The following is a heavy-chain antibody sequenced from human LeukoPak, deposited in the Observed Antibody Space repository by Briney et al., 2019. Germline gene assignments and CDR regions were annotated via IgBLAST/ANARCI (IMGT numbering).Heavy chain of an antibody. V-gene: IGHV4-59*01. CDR1: GGSISSYY. Sequence: SETLSLTCTVSGGSISSYYWSWIRQPPGKGLEWIGYIYYSGSTNYNPSLKSRVTISVDTSKNQFSLKLSSVTAADTAVYYCARDRDSSGYYDYWGQGTLVTVSS. CDR2: IYYSGST. D-gene: IGHD3-22*01. J-gene: IGHJ4*02. CDR3: ARDRDSSGYYDY.